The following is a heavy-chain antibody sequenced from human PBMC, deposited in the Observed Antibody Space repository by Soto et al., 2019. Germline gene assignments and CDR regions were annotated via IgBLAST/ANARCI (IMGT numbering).Heavy chain of an antibody. CDR2: ISSSGGAI. CDR1: GFAFNTYS. Sequence: PGGSLRLSCAASGFAFNTYSMSWVRQAPGKGLEWVPYISSSGGAIHYADSVKGRFTIARDNAKNSVYLEMNSLRGEDTAVYFCARAYTTFDCWGPGTLVTVSS. V-gene: IGHV3-48*01. D-gene: IGHD1-26*01. CDR3: ARAYTTFDC. J-gene: IGHJ4*02.